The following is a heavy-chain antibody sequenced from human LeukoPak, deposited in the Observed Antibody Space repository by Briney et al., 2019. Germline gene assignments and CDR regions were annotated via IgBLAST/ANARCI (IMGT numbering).Heavy chain of an antibody. Sequence: KPSETLSLTCTVSGGSVSSGGYYWSWIRQPPGKGLEWIGYIYYSGSTNYNPSLKSRVTISVDTSKNQFSLKLSSVTAADTAVYYCAGNYDILTGIGYYGMDVWGKGTTVTVSS. V-gene: IGHV4-61*08. CDR1: GGSVSSGGYY. J-gene: IGHJ6*04. CDR2: IYYSGST. D-gene: IGHD3-9*01. CDR3: AGNYDILTGIGYYGMDV.